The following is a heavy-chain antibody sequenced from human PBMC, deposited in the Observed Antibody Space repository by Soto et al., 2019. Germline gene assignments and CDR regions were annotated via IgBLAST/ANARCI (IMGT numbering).Heavy chain of an antibody. CDR3: ARGGAHPWFDP. D-gene: IGHD3-16*01. CDR1: GYTFTSYG. Sequence: QVHLVQSGPEVKKPGASVKVSCKTSGYTFTSYGISWMRQAPGQGLEWMGWISVYNDNTNYAQNLQGKVTMTTDTSTSTAYMELRSLRSDDTAVYYCARGGAHPWFDPWGQGTLVTVSS. J-gene: IGHJ5*02. V-gene: IGHV1-18*01. CDR2: ISVYNDNT.